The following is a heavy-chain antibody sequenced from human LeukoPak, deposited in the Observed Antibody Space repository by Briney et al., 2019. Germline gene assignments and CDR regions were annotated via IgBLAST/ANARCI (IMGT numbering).Heavy chain of an antibody. J-gene: IGHJ4*02. Sequence: GGSLRLSCAASGFTFSNYGMHWVRQAPGKGLEWVAVISSDGNHKYYADSVKGRFTISRDNSENTLYLQMNSLGTEDAAVYYCASLLLYCSGSTCYSDYWGQGTLVTVSS. CDR2: ISSDGNHK. D-gene: IGHD2-15*01. CDR3: ASLLLYCSGSTCYSDY. CDR1: GFTFSNYG. V-gene: IGHV3-30*03.